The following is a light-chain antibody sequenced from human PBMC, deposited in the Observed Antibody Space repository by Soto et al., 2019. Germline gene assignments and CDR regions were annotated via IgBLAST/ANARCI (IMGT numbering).Light chain of an antibody. V-gene: IGLV2-8*01. Sequence: QSALTQPPSASGSPGQSVTISCTGTSSDVGAYNFVSWYQQHPGKVPKLIIYEVSKRPSGVPDRFSGSKSGNTASLTVSGLQAEDEADYYCSSNAVTSSPYVFGTGTKVTVL. CDR2: EVS. J-gene: IGLJ1*01. CDR3: SSNAVTSSPYV. CDR1: SSDVGAYNF.